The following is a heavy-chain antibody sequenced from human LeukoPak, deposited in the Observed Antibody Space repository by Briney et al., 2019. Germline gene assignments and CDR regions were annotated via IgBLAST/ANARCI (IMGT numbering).Heavy chain of an antibody. CDR1: GGSISSSSYY. Sequence: SETLSLTCTVSGGSISSSSYYWGWIRQPPGKGLEWIGSIYYSGSTYYNPSLKSRVTISVDTSKNQFSLKLSSVTAADTAVYYCARARPMVRGPDPWGQGTLVTVSS. CDR3: ARARPMVRGPDP. D-gene: IGHD3-10*01. V-gene: IGHV4-39*01. CDR2: IYYSGST. J-gene: IGHJ5*02.